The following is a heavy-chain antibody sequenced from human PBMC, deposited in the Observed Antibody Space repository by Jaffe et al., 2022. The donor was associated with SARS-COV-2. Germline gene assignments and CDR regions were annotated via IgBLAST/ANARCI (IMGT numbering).Heavy chain of an antibody. CDR3: ARDIRENYYDSSGATDY. CDR1: GFTFSSYW. CDR2: IKQDGSEK. V-gene: IGHV3-7*01. J-gene: IGHJ4*02. Sequence: EVQLVESGGGLVQPGGSLRLSCAASGFTFSSYWMSWVRQAPGKGLEWVANIKQDGSEKYYVDSVKGRFTISRDNAKNSLYLQMNSLRAEDTAVYYCARDIRENYYDSSGATDYWGQGTLVTVSS. D-gene: IGHD3-22*01.